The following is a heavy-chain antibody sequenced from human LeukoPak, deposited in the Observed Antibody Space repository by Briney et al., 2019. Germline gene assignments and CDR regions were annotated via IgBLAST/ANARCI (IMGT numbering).Heavy chain of an antibody. Sequence: SETLSLTCAVSGGSISSSNWWTWVRQPPGEGLEWIGEVHLSGRTNYNPSLESRVTMSVDMSENHISLKLTSVTAADTAVYYCAREGGPYRPLDYSGQGTLVTVSS. CDR2: VHLSGRT. J-gene: IGHJ4*02. V-gene: IGHV4-4*02. CDR1: GGSISSSNW. CDR3: AREGGPYRPLDY.